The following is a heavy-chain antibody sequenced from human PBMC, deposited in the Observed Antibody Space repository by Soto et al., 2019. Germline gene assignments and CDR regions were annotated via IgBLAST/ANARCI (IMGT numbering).Heavy chain of an antibody. V-gene: IGHV3-7*01. CDR3: ARTSWAYYYYMDV. J-gene: IGHJ6*03. CDR1: GFTFSGYW. Sequence: GGSLRLSCAASGFTFSGYWMTWVRLAPGKGLEWVANIKQDGSDKYYVDSVKGRFTISRDNAKNSLFLQMNSLRAEDTAVYYCARTSWAYYYYMDVWGKGTTVTVSS. CDR2: IKQDGSDK.